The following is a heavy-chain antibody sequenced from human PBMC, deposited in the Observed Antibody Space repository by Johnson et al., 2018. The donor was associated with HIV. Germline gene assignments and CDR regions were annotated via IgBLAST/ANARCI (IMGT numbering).Heavy chain of an antibody. V-gene: IGHV3-66*01. CDR2: VYSGGFT. J-gene: IGHJ3*01. CDR1: GLTVSTNY. Sequence: VQLVESGGGLILPGGSLRLSCAASGLTVSTNYMSWVRQAPGRGLGWVSVVYSGGFTYYADAVKGRFTISRDNSKNTLYLQMNSLRPENTALYYCASPQSGVEPDYYDSSGYFRNDA. CDR3: ASPQSGVEPDYYDSSGYFRNDA. D-gene: IGHD3-22*01.